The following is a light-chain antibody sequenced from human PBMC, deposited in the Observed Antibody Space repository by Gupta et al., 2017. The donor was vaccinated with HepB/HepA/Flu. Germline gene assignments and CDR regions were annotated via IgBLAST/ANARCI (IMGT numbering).Light chain of an antibody. CDR1: QSVSSSY. V-gene: IGKV3-20*01. CDR2: GAS. Sequence: ELVSTQSPGTLSLSPGESATLSCRASQSVSSSYLAWYQQKPGQAPRLLIYGASSRATGIPARFSGSGSGTDFTLTISRLEPEDFAVYYCQQYGSSPCRFGQGTKLEIK. CDR3: QQYGSSPCR. J-gene: IGKJ2*04.